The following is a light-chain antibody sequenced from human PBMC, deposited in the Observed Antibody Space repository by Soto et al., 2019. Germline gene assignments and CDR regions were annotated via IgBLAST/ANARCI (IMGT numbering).Light chain of an antibody. V-gene: IGKV1-39*01. CDR2: AAS. CDR1: QSISNY. CDR3: QQSYSTRCT. Sequence: DIQMTQSPSSLSASVGDRVTITCRASQSISNYLNWYQQKPGKAPKLLIYAASSLQRGVPSRFSGSGSGTDFTLIISSLQPEDFATYYCQQSYSTRCTFGQGTKLEIK. J-gene: IGKJ2*02.